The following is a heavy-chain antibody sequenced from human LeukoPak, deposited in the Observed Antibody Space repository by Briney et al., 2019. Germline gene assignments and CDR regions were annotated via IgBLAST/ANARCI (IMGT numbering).Heavy chain of an antibody. CDR3: ARSSGAYRSFDY. V-gene: IGHV4-59*01. J-gene: IGHJ4*02. CDR2: IYYSGTT. D-gene: IGHD1-26*01. CDR1: GGSISSYD. Sequence: PSETLSLTCTVSGGSISSYDWSWIRQPPGKGLEWIGYIYYSGTTDYNPSLKSRVTISVDTSNNQFSLKVSSVTAADTAVYYCARSSGAYRSFDYWGQGTLVPVSS.